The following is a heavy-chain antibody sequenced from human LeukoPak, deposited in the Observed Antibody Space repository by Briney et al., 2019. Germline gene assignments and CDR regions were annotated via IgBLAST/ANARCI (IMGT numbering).Heavy chain of an antibody. V-gene: IGHV4-4*02. CDR1: SGSISDGTW. CDR2: IDHSGGT. D-gene: IGHD5-12*01. CDR3: AKHRGYAFDS. Sequence: SETLSLTCAVSSGSISDGTWWTWVRPPPGKGLEWIGQIDHSGGTDYNSSLKSRVTISLDKSKSQLSLNLRSVTAADTAIYYCAKHRGYAFDSWGQGTLVTVSS. J-gene: IGHJ4*02.